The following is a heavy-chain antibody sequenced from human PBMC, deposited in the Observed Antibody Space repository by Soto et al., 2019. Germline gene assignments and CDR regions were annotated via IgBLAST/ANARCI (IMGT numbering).Heavy chain of an antibody. Sequence: SETLSLTCTVSGGSVNSDDWSWIRQSPGKGLEWIGYISSSRGSNHNPSPKSRVSISLDTSKNQFSLKLSSVTAAATAVYYCARSGPHGLSITWHDYWGQGTLVTVSS. V-gene: IGHV4-59*02. CDR3: ARSGPHGLSITWHDY. CDR2: ISSSRGS. D-gene: IGHD1-1*01. J-gene: IGHJ4*02. CDR1: GGSVNSDD.